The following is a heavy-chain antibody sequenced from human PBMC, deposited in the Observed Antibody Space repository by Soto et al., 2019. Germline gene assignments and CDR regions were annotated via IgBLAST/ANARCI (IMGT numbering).Heavy chain of an antibody. CDR2: ISRSSSTI. CDR3: ARETYSFNDY. CDR1: GFPFSSYS. D-gene: IGHD4-4*01. Sequence: GGSLRLSCAASGFPFSSYSMNWVRQAPGEGLVWVSYISRSSSTINYADSVKGRFTISRDNAKNTLFLQMNGLRAEDTAVYYCARETYSFNDYWGRGTLVTVSS. V-gene: IGHV3-48*04. J-gene: IGHJ4*02.